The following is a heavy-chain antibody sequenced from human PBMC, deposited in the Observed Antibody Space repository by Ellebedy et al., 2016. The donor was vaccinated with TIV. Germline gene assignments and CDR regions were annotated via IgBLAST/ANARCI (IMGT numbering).Heavy chain of an antibody. V-gene: IGHV4-39*01. J-gene: IGHJ4*02. D-gene: IGHD4-11*01. CDR2: IYYSGST. Sequence: MPSETLSLTCTVSGGSISSSSYYWGWIRQPPGKGLEWIGSIYYSGSTYYNPSLKSRVTISVDTSKNQFSLKLSSVTAADTTVYYCAGHYSNYFIDYWGQGTLVTVSS. CDR1: GGSISSSSYY. CDR3: AGHYSNYFIDY.